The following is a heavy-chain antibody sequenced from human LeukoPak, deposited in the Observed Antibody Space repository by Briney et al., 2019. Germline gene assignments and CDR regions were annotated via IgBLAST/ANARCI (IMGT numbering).Heavy chain of an antibody. CDR3: ARGTVVPAAIRDEENYYYYYMDV. CDR1: GGTFSSYA. V-gene: IGHV1-69*01. D-gene: IGHD2-2*02. Sequence: SVKVSCKASGGTFSSYAISWVRQAPGQGLEWMGGIIPIFGTANYAQKFQGRVTITADESTSTAYMELSSLRSEDTAVYYCARGTVVPAAIRDEENYYYYYMDVWGKGTTVTVSS. J-gene: IGHJ6*03. CDR2: IIPIFGTA.